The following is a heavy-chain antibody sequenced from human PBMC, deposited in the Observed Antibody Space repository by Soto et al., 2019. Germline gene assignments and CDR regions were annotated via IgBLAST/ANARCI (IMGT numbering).Heavy chain of an antibody. D-gene: IGHD4-17*01. J-gene: IGHJ4*02. CDR1: GFTFSSYW. Sequence: GGSLRLSCAASGFTFSSYWMSWVRQAPGKGLEWVANIKQDGSEKYYVDSVKGRFTISRDNAKKSLYLQMNSLRAEDTVVYYCASGPSTVTRYYFDYWGQGTLVTVAS. V-gene: IGHV3-7*01. CDR3: ASGPSTVTRYYFDY. CDR2: IKQDGSEK.